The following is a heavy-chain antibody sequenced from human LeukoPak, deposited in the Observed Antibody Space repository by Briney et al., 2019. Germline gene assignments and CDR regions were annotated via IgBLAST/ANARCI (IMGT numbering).Heavy chain of an antibody. CDR1: GGTFSSYA. D-gene: IGHD5-24*01. CDR2: IIPIFGTA. CDR3: ARIRDGYNDAYDL. Sequence: ASVKVSCKASGGTFSSYAISWVRQAPGQGLEWMGGIIPIFGTANYAQKFQGRVTITADESTSTAYMELSSLGSEDTAIYYCARIRDGYNDAYDLWGQGTVVTVPS. J-gene: IGHJ3*01. V-gene: IGHV1-69*13.